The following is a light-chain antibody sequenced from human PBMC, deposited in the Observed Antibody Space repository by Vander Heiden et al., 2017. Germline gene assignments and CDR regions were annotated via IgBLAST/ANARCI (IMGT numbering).Light chain of an antibody. CDR3: QSADSSGTYTV. V-gene: IGLV3-25*03. Sequence: SYALTQPPPVSVSPGQTARITCSGDALPKQYAYWYPQKPGQAPVLVIYKDSERPSGIPERFSGSSSGTTVTLTISGVQAEDDADYYCQSADSSGTYTVFGGGTKLTVL. CDR1: ALPKQY. CDR2: KDS. J-gene: IGLJ2*01.